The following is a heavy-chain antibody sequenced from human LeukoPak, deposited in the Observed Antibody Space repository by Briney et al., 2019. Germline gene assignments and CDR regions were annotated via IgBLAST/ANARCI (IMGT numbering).Heavy chain of an antibody. CDR1: GFTFSNAW. V-gene: IGHV3-15*01. J-gene: IGHJ6*03. CDR3: TALSSGWYLAYYYYYMDV. D-gene: IGHD6-19*01. Sequence: GGSLRLSCAASGFTFSNAWMSWVRQAPGKGLEWVGRIKSKTDGGTTDYAAPVKGRFTISRDDSKNTLYLQMNSLKTEDTAVYYCTALSSGWYLAYYYYYMDVWGKGTTVTVSS. CDR2: IKSKTDGGTT.